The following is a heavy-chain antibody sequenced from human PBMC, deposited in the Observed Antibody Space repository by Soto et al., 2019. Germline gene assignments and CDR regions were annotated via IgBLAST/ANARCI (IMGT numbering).Heavy chain of an antibody. V-gene: IGHV4-61*01. CDR3: ASYSSGWYEVSY. CDR2: IYYSGST. J-gene: IGHJ4*02. Sequence: SSETLSLTCTVSGGSVSSGSYYWSWIRQPPGKGLEWIGYIYYSGSTNYNPSLKSRVTISVDTSKNQFSLKLSSVTAADTAVYYCASYSSGWYEVSYWGQGTLVTVSS. D-gene: IGHD6-19*01. CDR1: GGSVSSGSYY.